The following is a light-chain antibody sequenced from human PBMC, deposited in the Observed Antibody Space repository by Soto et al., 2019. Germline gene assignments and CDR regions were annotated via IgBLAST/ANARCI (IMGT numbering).Light chain of an antibody. J-gene: IGLJ3*02. CDR1: SSDVGSYNY. Sequence: QAVVTQPASVSGSPGQSITISCTGTSSDVGSYNYVSWYQQHPGKAPKLMIYEVSNRPSGVSNRFSGSKSGNTASLTISGLQAEDEADYYCISYTSSNTLEVFGGGTKVTVL. V-gene: IGLV2-14*01. CDR3: ISYTSSNTLEV. CDR2: EVS.